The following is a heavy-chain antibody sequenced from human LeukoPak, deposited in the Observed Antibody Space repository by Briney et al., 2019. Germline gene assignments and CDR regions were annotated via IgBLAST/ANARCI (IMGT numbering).Heavy chain of an antibody. V-gene: IGHV1-69*13. CDR2: IIPIFGTA. CDR3: ATPRRSYDSSGYAFDI. D-gene: IGHD3-22*01. J-gene: IGHJ3*02. Sequence: SVKVSCKASGGTFSSYAISWVRQAPGQGLEWMGGIIPIFGTANYAQKFQGRVTITADESTSTAYMELSSLRSEDTAVYYCATPRRSYDSSGYAFDIWGQGTMVTVSS. CDR1: GGTFSSYA.